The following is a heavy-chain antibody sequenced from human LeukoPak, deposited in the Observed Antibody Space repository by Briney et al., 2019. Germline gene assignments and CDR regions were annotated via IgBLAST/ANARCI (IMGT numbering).Heavy chain of an antibody. V-gene: IGHV1-69*13. CDR1: GGTFSSYA. Sequence: SVKVSCKASGGTFSSYAISWVRQAPGQGLEWMGGIIPIFGTANYAQKFQGRVTITADESTSTAHMELSSLRSEDTAVYYCARDDGYKFGKFDYWGQGTLVTVSS. CDR2: IIPIFGTA. J-gene: IGHJ4*02. CDR3: ARDDGYKFGKFDY. D-gene: IGHD5-24*01.